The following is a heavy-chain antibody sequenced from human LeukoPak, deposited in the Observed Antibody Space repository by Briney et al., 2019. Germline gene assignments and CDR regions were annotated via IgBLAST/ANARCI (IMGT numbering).Heavy chain of an antibody. CDR1: GFTFSSYW. CDR3: ARVIAVAGTGWFDP. J-gene: IGHJ5*02. D-gene: IGHD6-19*01. CDR2: IKQDGSEK. V-gene: IGHV3-7*03. Sequence: PGGSLRLSCAASGFTFSSYWMSWVRQAPGKGLEWVANIKQDGSEKYYVDSVKGRFTISRDNAKNSLYLQMNSLRAEDTAVYYCARVIAVAGTGWFDPWGQGTLVTVSS.